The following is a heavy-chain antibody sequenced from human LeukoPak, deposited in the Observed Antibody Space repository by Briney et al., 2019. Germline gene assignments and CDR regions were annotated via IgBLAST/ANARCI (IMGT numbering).Heavy chain of an antibody. Sequence: SETLSLTCAVYGGSFSGYYWSWIRQPPGKGLEWIGEINHSGSTNYNPSLKGRVTISVDTSKNQFSLKLSSVTAADTAVYYCARGDFRSLYYYDSSGYSYWGQGTLVTVSS. V-gene: IGHV4-34*01. CDR1: GGSFSGYY. CDR2: INHSGST. J-gene: IGHJ4*02. D-gene: IGHD3-22*01. CDR3: ARGDFRSLYYYDSSGYSY.